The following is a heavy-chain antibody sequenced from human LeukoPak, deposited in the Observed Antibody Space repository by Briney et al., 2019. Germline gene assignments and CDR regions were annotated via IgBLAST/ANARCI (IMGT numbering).Heavy chain of an antibody. CDR2: TKQDGSEI. V-gene: IGHV3-7*01. CDR3: ARGSSGAAESYFDY. Sequence: GGSLRLSCTASGFTLSSYEMSWIRQAPGKGLEWVADTKQDGSEIHYVDSVKGRFTISRDNAKNSLYLQMNSLRVEDTAVYYCARGSSGAAESYFDYWGQGTLVTVSS. CDR1: GFTLSSYE. D-gene: IGHD6-25*01. J-gene: IGHJ4*02.